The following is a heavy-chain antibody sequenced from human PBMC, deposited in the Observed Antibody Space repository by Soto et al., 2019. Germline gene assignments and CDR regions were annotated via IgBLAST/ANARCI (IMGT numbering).Heavy chain of an antibody. D-gene: IGHD3-9*01. CDR3: LVTYDILTCYDEGPLDY. V-gene: IGHV1-69*02. CDR1: GGTFSSYT. Sequence: SVKVSCKASGGTFSSYTISWVRQAPGQGLEWMGRIIPILGIANYAQKFQGRVTITADKSTSTAYMELSSPRSEDTAVYYCLVTYDILTCYDEGPLDYWGQGTLVTVSS. CDR2: IIPILGIA. J-gene: IGHJ4*02.